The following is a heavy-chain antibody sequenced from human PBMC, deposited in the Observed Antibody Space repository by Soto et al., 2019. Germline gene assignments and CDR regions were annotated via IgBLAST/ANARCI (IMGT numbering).Heavy chain of an antibody. Sequence: GGSLRLSCAASGFTFSSNYMSWVRQAPGKGLEWVSVIYSGGSTYYADSVKGRFTISRDNSKNTLYLQMNSLRAEDTAVYYCARSSVYSSSEYFQHRGQGNRVTVSS. CDR1: GFTFSSNY. CDR3: ARSSVYSSSEYFQH. J-gene: IGHJ1*01. V-gene: IGHV3-53*01. D-gene: IGHD6-6*01. CDR2: IYSGGST.